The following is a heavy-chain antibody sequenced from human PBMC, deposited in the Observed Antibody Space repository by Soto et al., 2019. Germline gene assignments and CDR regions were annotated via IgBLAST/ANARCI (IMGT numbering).Heavy chain of an antibody. V-gene: IGHV3-73*02. CDR1: GFSFSGSA. D-gene: IGHD3-22*01. CDR2: IRSKANSYAT. Sequence: EVQLVESGGGLVQPGGSLKLSCEASGFSFSGSAMHWVRQASGKGLEWVGRIRSKANSYATAYAASVKGRFTSSRDDSKNTAYLQMNSLKTEDTAVYYCTRPGRLEPYYYDSSSTDAQDGFDIWGQGTMVTVSS. CDR3: TRPGRLEPYYYDSSSTDAQDGFDI. J-gene: IGHJ3*02.